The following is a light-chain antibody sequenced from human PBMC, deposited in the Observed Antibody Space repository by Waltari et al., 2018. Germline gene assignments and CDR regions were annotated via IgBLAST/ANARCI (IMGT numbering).Light chain of an antibody. CDR3: HQSRSLPYT. V-gene: IGKV6-21*01. J-gene: IGKJ2*01. CDR2: YAS. Sequence: DFQSVTPKEKVTITCRASQSIGSNLHWYQQKLDQSPKLLIKYASQSFSGVPSRFSGSGSGTDFTLTINSLEAEDAATYYCHQSRSLPYTFGQGTKLEIK. CDR1: QSIGSN.